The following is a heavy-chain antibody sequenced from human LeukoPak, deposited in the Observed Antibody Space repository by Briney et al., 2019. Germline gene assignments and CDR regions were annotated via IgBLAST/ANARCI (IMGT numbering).Heavy chain of an antibody. V-gene: IGHV3-21*04. CDR2: ISGSGTRI. CDR1: GFTFSNYA. J-gene: IGHJ4*02. CDR3: ARALVGDGASAY. Sequence: PGGSLRLSCAASGFTFSNYAMNWVRQAPGKGLEWVAEISGSGTRIYYADSVKGRFTISRDNAKNSLYLEMNSLRAEDTAVYYCARALVGDGASAYWGRGTLVTVS. D-gene: IGHD4/OR15-4a*01.